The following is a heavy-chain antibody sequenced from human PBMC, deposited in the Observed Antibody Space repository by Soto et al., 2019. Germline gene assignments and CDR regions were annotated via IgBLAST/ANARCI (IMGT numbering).Heavy chain of an antibody. D-gene: IGHD3-22*01. J-gene: IGHJ1*01. V-gene: IGHV1-3*01. CDR2: INAGNGNT. CDR3: ARAWSRDSSGYRAEYFQH. Sequence: QVQLVQSGAEVKKPGASVKVSCKASGYTFTSYAMHWVRQAPGQRLEWMGWINAGNGNTKYSQKFQGRVTITRDTSASTAYMELSSLRSEDTAVYYCARAWSRDSSGYRAEYFQHWGQGTLVTVSS. CDR1: GYTFTSYA.